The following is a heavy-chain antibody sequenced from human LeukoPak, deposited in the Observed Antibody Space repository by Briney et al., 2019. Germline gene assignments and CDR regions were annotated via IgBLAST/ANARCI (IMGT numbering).Heavy chain of an antibody. V-gene: IGHV3-48*03. CDR1: GFTFSSYE. CDR3: ARDWYGSGKLGSYYYYMDV. D-gene: IGHD3-10*01. J-gene: IGHJ6*03. Sequence: GGSLRLSCAASGFTFSSYEMNWVRQAPGKGLEWVSYISSSGSTIYYADSVKGRFTISRDNAKNSLYLQMNSLRAEDTAVYYCARDWYGSGKLGSYYYYMDVWGKGTTVTISS. CDR2: ISSSGSTI.